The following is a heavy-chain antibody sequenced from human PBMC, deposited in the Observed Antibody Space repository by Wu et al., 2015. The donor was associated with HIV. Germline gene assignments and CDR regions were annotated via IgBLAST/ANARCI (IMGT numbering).Heavy chain of an antibody. V-gene: IGHV1-69*13. CDR1: GGTFSSYT. D-gene: IGHD4-11*01. Sequence: QVQLEQSGTELKKPRSSVKISCKAFGGTFSSYTINWVRQGPGQGLEWMGRILPLYGTTDYAQKFQGRVTITADESTNTAYMEIRGLRSDDTAVYYCMRRQQLLDQWGQGTLVTVSS. CDR2: ILPLYGTT. J-gene: IGHJ4*02. CDR3: MRRQQLLDQ.